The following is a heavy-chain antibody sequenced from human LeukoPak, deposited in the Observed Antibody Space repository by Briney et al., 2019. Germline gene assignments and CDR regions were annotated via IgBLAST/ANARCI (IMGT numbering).Heavy chain of an antibody. CDR1: GYTFTAYD. J-gene: IGHJ4*02. D-gene: IGHD5-18*01. CDR2: INPNSGGT. Sequence: VSVKVSCKASGYTFTAYDIHWVRQAPGQGLEWMGWINPNSGGTNYAQKFQGRVTMTRDTSISTAYMELSRLRSDDTAVYYCTRDVGSRYGHDCWGQGTLVTVSS. CDR3: TRDVGSRYGHDC. V-gene: IGHV1-2*02.